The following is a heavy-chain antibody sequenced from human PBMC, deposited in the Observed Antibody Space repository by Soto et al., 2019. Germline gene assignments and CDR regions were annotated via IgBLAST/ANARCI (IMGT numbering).Heavy chain of an antibody. CDR2: IYSSGTT. CDR1: GDAVSSGSYY. Sequence: SETLSLTCTVSGDAVSSGSYYWTWIRQPPGKGLEWIGYIYSSGTTNYNPSLKSRVIISVDTSRNQFSLKLTSVTAADTAVYYCARDIRGYRRAFDYWGQGTLVTVSS. D-gene: IGHD5-18*01. J-gene: IGHJ4*02. V-gene: IGHV4-61*01. CDR3: ARDIRGYRRAFDY.